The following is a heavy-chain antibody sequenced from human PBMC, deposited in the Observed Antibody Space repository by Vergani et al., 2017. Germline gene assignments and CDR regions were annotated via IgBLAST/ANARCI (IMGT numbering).Heavy chain of an antibody. V-gene: IGHV1-18*01. D-gene: IGHD3-16*01. J-gene: IGHJ5*02. CDR1: GYTLTELS. Sequence: QVQLVQSGAEVKKPGASVKVSCKVSGYTLTELSMHWVRQAPGKGLEWMGWISAYNGNTNYAQKLQGRVTMTTDTSTSTAYMELRSLRSDDTAVYYCARVGGWGSERWFDPWGQGTLVTVSS. CDR3: ARVGGWGSERWFDP. CDR2: ISAYNGNT.